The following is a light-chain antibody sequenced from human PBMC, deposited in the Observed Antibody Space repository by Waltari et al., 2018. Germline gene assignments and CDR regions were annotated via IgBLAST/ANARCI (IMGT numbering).Light chain of an antibody. CDR1: SSDVGAYNS. J-gene: IGLJ3*02. CDR3: SSFRGGASWV. CDR2: DVD. V-gene: IGLV2-14*03. Sequence: QSALTQPASVSGSPGQSIIISCTGTSSDVGAYNSASWYQHRPGTAPKLMIHDVDKRPSGVSSRFSGSKSGNTASLTISGLQAEDEANYYCSSFRGGASWVFGGGTIVTVL.